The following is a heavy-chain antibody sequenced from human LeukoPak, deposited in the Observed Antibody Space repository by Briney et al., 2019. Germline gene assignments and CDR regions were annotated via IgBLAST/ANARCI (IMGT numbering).Heavy chain of an antibody. CDR3: ARGSMVRGVTIDY. CDR1: GYSFTSYW. V-gene: IGHV5-51*01. Sequence: GESLQISCKGSGYSFTSYWIGWVRQMPGKGLEWMGIIYPGDSDTRHSPSFQGQVTISADKSISTAYLQWSSLKASDTAMYYCARGSMVRGVTIDYWGQGTLVTVSS. J-gene: IGHJ4*02. D-gene: IGHD3-10*01. CDR2: IYPGDSDT.